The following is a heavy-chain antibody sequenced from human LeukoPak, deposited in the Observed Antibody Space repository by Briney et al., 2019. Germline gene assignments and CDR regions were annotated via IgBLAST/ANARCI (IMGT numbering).Heavy chain of an antibody. CDR2: MNPNSGNT. J-gene: IGHJ4*02. CDR3: AREGAQQLVPIDY. Sequence: AASVKVSCKASGGTFSSYAINWVRQATGQGLEWMGWMNPNSGNTGYAQKFQGRVTMTRNTSISTAYMELSSLRSEDTAVYYCAREGAQQLVPIDYWGQGTLVTVSS. D-gene: IGHD6-13*01. V-gene: IGHV1-8*02. CDR1: GGTFSSYA.